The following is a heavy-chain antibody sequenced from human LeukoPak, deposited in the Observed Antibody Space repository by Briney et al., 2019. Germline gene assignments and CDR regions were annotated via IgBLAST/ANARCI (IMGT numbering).Heavy chain of an antibody. J-gene: IGHJ4*02. CDR3: ARLVYDSRGYYFDY. CDR1: GDSISTYY. D-gene: IGHD3-22*01. Sequence: SETLSLTCTVSGDSISTYYWSWIRQPPGKGLEWIGYIRYSGSANYNPSLRSRVTISVDTSKNQFSLKLSSVTAADTAVYHCARLVYDSRGYYFDYWGQGTLVTVSS. CDR2: IRYSGSA. V-gene: IGHV4-59*08.